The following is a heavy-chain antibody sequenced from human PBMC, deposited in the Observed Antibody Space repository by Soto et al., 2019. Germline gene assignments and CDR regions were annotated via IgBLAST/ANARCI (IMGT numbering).Heavy chain of an antibody. V-gene: IGHV4-30-2*06. D-gene: IGHD3-22*01. CDR2: IYYSGST. CDR1: GGPIRSGGSS. J-gene: IGHJ4*02. Sequence: PSETLSPTGAASGGPIRSGGSSWSWIRHSLGSGXELIGYIYYSGSTYYNPSLKSRVTISVDRSKNEFSLRLSSVTAADTAVYYCARATFIRKGYYDATDYYYFDYWGQGTLVTSPQ. CDR3: ARATFIRKGYYDATDYYYFDY.